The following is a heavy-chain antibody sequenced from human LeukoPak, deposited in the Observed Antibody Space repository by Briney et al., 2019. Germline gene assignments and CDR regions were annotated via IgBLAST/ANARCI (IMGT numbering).Heavy chain of an antibody. CDR1: GGSISSYY. D-gene: IGHD6-25*01. CDR3: ASSALKRDWFDP. CDR2: IYTSGST. V-gene: IGHV4-4*07. J-gene: IGHJ5*02. Sequence: SETLSLTCTVSGGSISSYYWSWIRQPAGKGLEWIGRIYTSGSTNYNPSLKSRVTMSVDTSKNQFSLKLSSVTAADTAVYYCASSALKRDWFDPWGQGTLVTVSS.